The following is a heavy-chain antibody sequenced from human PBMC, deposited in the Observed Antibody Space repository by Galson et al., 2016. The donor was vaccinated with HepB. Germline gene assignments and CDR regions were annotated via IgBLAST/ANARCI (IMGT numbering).Heavy chain of an antibody. J-gene: IGHJ3*02. CDR1: GFSFSSYS. Sequence: SLRLSCAASGFSFSSYSMNWVRQAPGKGLEWVSHISTSSSNIYYADSVKGRFTISRDNAKNSLYLQMNSLRDEDTAGYYCARVLLDAFDIWGRGTMVTVSS. CDR3: ARVLLDAFDI. CDR2: ISTSSSNI. D-gene: IGHD2-21*01. V-gene: IGHV3-48*02.